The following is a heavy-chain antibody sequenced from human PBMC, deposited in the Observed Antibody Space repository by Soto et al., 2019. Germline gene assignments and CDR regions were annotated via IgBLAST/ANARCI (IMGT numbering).Heavy chain of an antibody. CDR2: INGDGSEE. CDR3: AAGVPPYY. CDR1: GFTFSTSW. Sequence: EVQLVESGGVLVQPGGSLRGSCAASGFTFSTSWMNWVRQAPGKGLEWVANINGDGSEEYYVDSVWGRFTITRDNVKNSLFLQINSLRADDTAVCYCAAGVPPYYWGQGTLGTVSS. J-gene: IGHJ4*02. V-gene: IGHV3-7*01. D-gene: IGHD3-10*01.